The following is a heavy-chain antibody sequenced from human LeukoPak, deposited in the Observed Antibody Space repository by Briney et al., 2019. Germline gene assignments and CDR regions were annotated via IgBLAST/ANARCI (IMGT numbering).Heavy chain of an antibody. CDR1: GYTFTDYY. CDR3: ARGGIMNFGELAPRPWFDP. D-gene: IGHD3-10*01. CDR2: INPNSGGT. V-gene: IGHV1-2*02. J-gene: IGHJ5*02. Sequence: ASVKVSCKASGYTFTDYYMHWVRQDPGQGLEWMGWINPNSGGTSSAQKFQGRVTMIRDTSINTVYMELRRLRSDDTAVYYCARGGIMNFGELAPRPWFDPWGQGTLVTVSS.